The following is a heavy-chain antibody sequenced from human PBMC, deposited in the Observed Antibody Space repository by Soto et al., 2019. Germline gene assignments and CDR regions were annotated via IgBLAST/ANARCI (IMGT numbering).Heavy chain of an antibody. CDR1: GFTFSSYS. CDR3: ARVSPAANYYYYYYMDV. V-gene: IGHV3-21*01. Sequence: GGSLRLSCAASGFTFSSYSMNWVRQAPGKGLEWVSSISSSSSYIYYADSVKGRFTISRDNAKNSLYLQMNSLRAEDTAVYYCARVSPAANYYYYYYMDVWGKGTTVTVSS. D-gene: IGHD2-2*01. CDR2: ISSSSSYI. J-gene: IGHJ6*03.